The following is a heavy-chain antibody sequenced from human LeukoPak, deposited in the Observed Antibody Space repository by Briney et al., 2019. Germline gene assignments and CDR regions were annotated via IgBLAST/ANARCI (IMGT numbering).Heavy chain of an antibody. V-gene: IGHV3-74*01. CDR1: GFAFSSNW. J-gene: IGHJ4*02. CDR3: AKDHYWSIDY. Sequence: GGSLRLSCAASGFAFSSNWMHWVRHAPGQGLVWVSRIKGDGISTNYADSVKGRFTISRDIAKNTLYLQMNSLRAEDTGVYYCAKDHYWSIDYWGRGTLVTVSS. CDR2: IKGDGIST. D-gene: IGHD3-3*01.